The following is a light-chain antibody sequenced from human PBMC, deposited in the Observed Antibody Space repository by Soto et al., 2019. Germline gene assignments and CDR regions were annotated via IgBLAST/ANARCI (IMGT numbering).Light chain of an antibody. J-gene: IGKJ4*01. CDR3: QQYYIYPPT. CDR1: QSIGTY. CDR2: AAS. V-gene: IGKV1-8*01. Sequence: AIRMTQSPSSFSASTGDRVTITCRASQSIGTYLAWYQQIPGRAPKLLILAASTLQRGVPSRFSGSGSGTDFTLNISCLQSEDFATYYCQQYYIYPPTFGGGTKVEIK.